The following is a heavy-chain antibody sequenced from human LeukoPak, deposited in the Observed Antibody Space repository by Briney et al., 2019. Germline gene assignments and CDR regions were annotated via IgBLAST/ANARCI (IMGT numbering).Heavy chain of an antibody. CDR2: ISGSGGST. J-gene: IGHJ4*02. CDR3: AKEDCSSTSCYTAGFDY. Sequence: QSGGSLRLSCAASGFTFSSYTMNWVRQAPGKGLEWVSAISGSGGSTYYADSVKGRFTISRDNSKNTLYLQMNSLRAEDTAVYYCAKEDCSSTSCYTAGFDYWGQGTLVTVSS. CDR1: GFTFSSYT. V-gene: IGHV3-23*01. D-gene: IGHD2-2*02.